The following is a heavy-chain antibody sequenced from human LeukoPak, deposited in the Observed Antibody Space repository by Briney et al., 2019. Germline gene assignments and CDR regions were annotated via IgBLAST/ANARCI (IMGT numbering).Heavy chain of an antibody. V-gene: IGHV1-69*11. CDR2: IIPILSQS. J-gene: IGHJ3*02. Sequence: SVTVSCKASGGTFSTYAINWVRQAPGQGLEWMGRIIPILSQSNYAQKFQGTVSITTDEFTKTAYMELSSLRSEDTAVYYCATGGAYRDAFDIWGQGTMVTVSS. D-gene: IGHD3-10*01. CDR1: GGTFSTYA. CDR3: ATGGAYRDAFDI.